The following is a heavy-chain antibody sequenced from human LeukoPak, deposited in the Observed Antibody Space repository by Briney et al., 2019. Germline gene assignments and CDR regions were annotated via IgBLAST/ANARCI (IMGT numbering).Heavy chain of an antibody. CDR3: ARAPYSSSWYVSVHWFDP. J-gene: IGHJ5*02. V-gene: IGHV4-34*01. CDR1: GGSFSGYY. D-gene: IGHD6-13*01. CDR2: INHSGST. Sequence: PSETLSLTCAVYGGSFSGYYWSWIRQPPGKGLEWIGEINHSGSTNYNPSLKSRVTISVDTSKNQFSLKLSSVTAADTAVCYCARAPYSSSWYVSVHWFDPWGQGTLVTVSS.